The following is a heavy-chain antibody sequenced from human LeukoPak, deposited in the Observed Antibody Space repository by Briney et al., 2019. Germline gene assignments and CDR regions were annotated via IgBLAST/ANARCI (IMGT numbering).Heavy chain of an antibody. V-gene: IGHV1-69*04. CDR3: ARDSYYDSSGLFDY. CDR1: GGTFSSYT. Sequence: GSSVKVSCKXSGGTFSSYTISWVRQAPGQGLEWMGRIIPILGIANYAKKFQGRVMITADKSTSTAYMELSSLRSEDTAVYYCARDSYYDSSGLFDYWGQGTLVTVSS. D-gene: IGHD3-22*01. J-gene: IGHJ4*02. CDR2: IIPILGIA.